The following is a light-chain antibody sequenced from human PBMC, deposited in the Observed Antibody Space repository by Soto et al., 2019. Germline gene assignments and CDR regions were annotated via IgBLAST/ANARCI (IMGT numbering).Light chain of an antibody. V-gene: IGKV3-15*01. Sequence: EIVMTQSPATLSVSPGERATLSCRASQSVSSNLAWYQQKPGQAPRLLIYGASTRATGIPARFSGSGSGTECTLTISSLPSEDCAVYCCQQYNNWPLYTFGQGTKLEIK. CDR3: QQYNNWPLYT. CDR2: GAS. CDR1: QSVSSN. J-gene: IGKJ2*01.